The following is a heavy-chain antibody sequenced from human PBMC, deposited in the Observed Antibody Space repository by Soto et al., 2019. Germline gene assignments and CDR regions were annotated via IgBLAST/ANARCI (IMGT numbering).Heavy chain of an antibody. V-gene: IGHV1-2*04. J-gene: IGHJ3*02. CDR1: GYTFTGYY. D-gene: IGHD3-9*01. Sequence: ASVKVSCKASGYTFTGYYMHWVRQAPGQGLEWMGWINPNSGGTNYAQKFQGWVTMTRDTSISTAYMELSRLRSDDTAVYYCARDLTIGFNNAFDSWGKGSMVPVAS. CDR2: INPNSGGT. CDR3: ARDLTIGFNNAFDS.